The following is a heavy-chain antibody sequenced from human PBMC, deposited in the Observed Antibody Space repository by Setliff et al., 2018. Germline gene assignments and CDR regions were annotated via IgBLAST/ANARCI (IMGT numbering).Heavy chain of an antibody. CDR2: ISPYSGET. D-gene: IGHD2-21*01. V-gene: IGHV1-18*01. CDR3: TTSRAPRVVLAADFNL. Sequence: ASVKVSCKTSGFNFITYGFSWVRQAPGQGLEWMGWISPYSGETNNAQKFQDRLSVTADTSSKTIYRELRSLTSDDRAVYFCTTSRAPRVVLAADFNLWGQGTLVTVSS. J-gene: IGHJ4*02. CDR1: GFNFITYG.